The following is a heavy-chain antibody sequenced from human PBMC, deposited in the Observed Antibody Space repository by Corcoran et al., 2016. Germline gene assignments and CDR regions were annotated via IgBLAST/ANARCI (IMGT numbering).Heavy chain of an antibody. V-gene: IGHV1-3*01. J-gene: IGHJ4*02. CDR1: GYTFTSYA. Sequence: QVQLVQSGAEVKKPGASVKVSCKASGYTFTSYAMHWVRQAPGQRLEWMGWINAGNGNTKYSQKFQGRVTITRDTSASTAYMELSSLRSEDTAVYYCVRERASYYDFWSGPDYWGQGTLVTVSS. CDR3: VRERASYYDFWSGPDY. CDR2: INAGNGNT. D-gene: IGHD3-3*01.